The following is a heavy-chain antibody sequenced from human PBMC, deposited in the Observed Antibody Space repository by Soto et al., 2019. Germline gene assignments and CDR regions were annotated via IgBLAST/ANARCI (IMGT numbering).Heavy chain of an antibody. Sequence: GGSLRLSCTGTGFTFSDHYIDWVRQAPGKGLEWVSAISGSGGSTYYADSVKGRFTISRDNSKNTLYLQMNSLRAEDTAVYYCAKDMTSYYYDSSGYYFDYWGQGTLVTVSS. D-gene: IGHD3-22*01. CDR2: ISGSGGST. CDR1: GFTFSDHY. CDR3: AKDMTSYYYDSSGYYFDY. V-gene: IGHV3-23*01. J-gene: IGHJ4*02.